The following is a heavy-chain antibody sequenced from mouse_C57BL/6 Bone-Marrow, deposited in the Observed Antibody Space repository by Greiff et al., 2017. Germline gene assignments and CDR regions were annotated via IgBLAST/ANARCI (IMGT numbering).Heavy chain of an antibody. J-gene: IGHJ3*01. D-gene: IGHD1-1*01. CDR2: IHPNSGST. Sequence: QVQLQQPGAELVKPGASVKLSCKASGYTFTSYWMHWVKQRPGQGLEWIGMIHPNSGSTNYNEKFKSKATLTVDKSSSTAYMQLSGLTSEDSAGYYCACHWYGGGAWVAYWGQGTLGTVAA. CDR1: GYTFTSYW. CDR3: ACHWYGGGAWVAY. V-gene: IGHV1-64*01.